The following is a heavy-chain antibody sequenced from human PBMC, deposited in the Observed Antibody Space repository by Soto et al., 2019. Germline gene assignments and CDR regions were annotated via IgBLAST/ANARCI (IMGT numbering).Heavy chain of an antibody. D-gene: IGHD3-3*02. V-gene: IGHV4-4*07. J-gene: IGHJ5*02. CDR3: ARDFNSIFDDFADMRWNFDP. Sequence: ETLSLTCSVTGGSINNYYWSWVRQSAGKGLEWIGRVFTTGTTDYNPSLKGRVTISVDTSKNQFSLSLRSVTAADTAIYYCARDFNSIFDDFADMRWNFDPWGQGTLVTVSS. CDR2: VFTTGTT. CDR1: GGSINNYY.